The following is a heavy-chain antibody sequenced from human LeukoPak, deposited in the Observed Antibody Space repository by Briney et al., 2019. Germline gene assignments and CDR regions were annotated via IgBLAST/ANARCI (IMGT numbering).Heavy chain of an antibody. J-gene: IGHJ4*02. D-gene: IGHD6-19*01. V-gene: IGHV4-31*03. CDR2: IYYSGST. CDR1: GGSISSGGYY. CDR3: ARLGPASSGWPESFDY. Sequence: SETLSLTCTVSGGSISSGGYYWSWIRQHPGKGLEWIGYIYYSGSTYYNPSLKSRVTISVDTSKNQFSLKLSSVTAADTAVYYCARLGPASSGWPESFDYWGQGTLVTVSS.